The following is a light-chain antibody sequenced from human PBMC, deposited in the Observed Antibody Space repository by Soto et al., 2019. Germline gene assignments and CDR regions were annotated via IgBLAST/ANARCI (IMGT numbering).Light chain of an antibody. CDR1: QSVGTN. CDR2: GAS. Sequence: EIVLTQSPGTLSLSPGERATLSCRVSQSVGTNLAWYQQKPGQAPRLLIYGASTRATGIPARFSGSGSGADFTLTISSLQSEDFAVYYCQQYNNWPPWTFGQGTKVDIK. CDR3: QQYNNWPPWT. V-gene: IGKV3-15*01. J-gene: IGKJ1*01.